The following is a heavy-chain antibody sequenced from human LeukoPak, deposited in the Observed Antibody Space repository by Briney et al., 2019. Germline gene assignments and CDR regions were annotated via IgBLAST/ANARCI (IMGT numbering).Heavy chain of an antibody. J-gene: IGHJ6*03. CDR3: ARGGYYYYMDV. CDR2: IYHSGST. CDR1: GGSISSGGYY. Sequence: SETLSLTCTVSGGSISSGGYYWSWIRQPPGKGLEWIGYIYHSGSTYYSPSLKSRVTISVDTSKNQFSLKLSSVTAAGTAIYYCARGGYYYYMDVWGKGTTVTVSS. V-gene: IGHV4-30-2*01.